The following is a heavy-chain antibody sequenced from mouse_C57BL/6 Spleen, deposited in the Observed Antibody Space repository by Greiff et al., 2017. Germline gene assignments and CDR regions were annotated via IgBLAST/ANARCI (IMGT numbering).Heavy chain of an antibody. CDR2: ISDGGSYT. Sequence: EVQGVESGGGLVKPGGSLKLSCAASGFTFSSYAMSWVRQTPEKRLEWVATISDGGSYTYYPDNVKGRFTISRDNAKNNLYLQMSHLKSEDTAMYYCAGEATGSSYSFDYWGQGTTLTVSS. D-gene: IGHD1-1*01. CDR3: AGEATGSSYSFDY. J-gene: IGHJ2*01. CDR1: GFTFSSYA. V-gene: IGHV5-4*01.